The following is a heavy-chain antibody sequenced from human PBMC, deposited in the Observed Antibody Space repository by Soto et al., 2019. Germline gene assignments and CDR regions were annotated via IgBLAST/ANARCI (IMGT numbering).Heavy chain of an antibody. J-gene: IGHJ4*02. CDR2: LIPLFGTA. V-gene: IGHV1-69*01. CDR3: ATELGYNSASTLDS. Sequence: QVQLVQSGAEVKKPGSSVKVSCKASGVTFSSETISWVRQAPGQGLEWVGGLIPLFGTANYAQKFQGRVTITADESTTTLYIDLSRLRSDDTTVYYGATELGYNSASTLDSWGQGTRVTVSS. D-gene: IGHD3-22*01. CDR1: GVTFSSET.